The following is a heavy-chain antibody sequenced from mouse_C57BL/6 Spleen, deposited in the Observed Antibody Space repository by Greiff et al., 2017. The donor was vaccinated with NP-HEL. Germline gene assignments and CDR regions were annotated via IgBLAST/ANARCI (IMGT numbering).Heavy chain of an antibody. J-gene: IGHJ2*01. CDR3: TPGDYYSGSSPTLGY. V-gene: IGHV14-4*01. CDR2: IDPENGDT. D-gene: IGHD1-1*01. Sequence: VQLQQSGAELVRPGASVKLSCTASGFNIKDDYMHWVKQRPEQGLEWIGWIDPENGDTEYASKFQGKATITADTSSNAAYLQLSSLTSEDTAVYYCTPGDYYSGSSPTLGYWGQGTTLTVSS. CDR1: GFNIKDDY.